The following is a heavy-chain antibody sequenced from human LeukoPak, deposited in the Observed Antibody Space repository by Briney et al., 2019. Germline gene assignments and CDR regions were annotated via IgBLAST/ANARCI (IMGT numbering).Heavy chain of an antibody. V-gene: IGHV4-39*01. CDR2: IYYSGST. J-gene: IGHJ6*03. CDR3: ARRVGNWGDYYYYYMDV. CDR1: GGSISSYY. D-gene: IGHD7-27*01. Sequence: SETLSLTCTVSGGSISSYYWGWIRQPPGKGLEWIGSIYYSGSTYYNPSLKSRVTISVDTSKNQFSLKLSSVTAADTAVYYCARRVGNWGDYYYYYMDVWGKGTTVTISS.